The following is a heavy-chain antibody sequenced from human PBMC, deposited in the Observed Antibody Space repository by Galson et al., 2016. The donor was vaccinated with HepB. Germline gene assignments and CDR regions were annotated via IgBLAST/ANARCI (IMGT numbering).Heavy chain of an antibody. J-gene: IGHJ3*01. D-gene: IGHD3-16*02. CDR3: AKDRGDYIWGTYRYTLDAFDD. Sequence: SLRLSCAASGFTFNTYNMNWVRQTPGKGLELVSSITSSSSYIYYTDSVKGRFTISRDNAKNSLYLQMNSLRAEDTAIYYCAKDRGDYIWGTYRYTLDAFDDWGQGTMVAVSS. CDR2: ITSSSSYI. CDR1: GFTFNTYN. V-gene: IGHV3-21*01.